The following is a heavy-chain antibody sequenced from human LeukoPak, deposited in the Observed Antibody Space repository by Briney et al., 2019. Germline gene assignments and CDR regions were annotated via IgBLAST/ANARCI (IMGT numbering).Heavy chain of an antibody. CDR1: GYTFTDYY. CDR2: INPNSGDT. V-gene: IGHV1-2*02. J-gene: IGHJ4*02. Sequence: GASVKVSCKASGYTFTDYYLHWVRQAPGQGFEWMGWINPNSGDTNCAQKFQGRVTMTRDTSISTAHMEMSRLRSDDTAVYYCARANFLYCSSTTCLFDYWGQGTLVTVS. D-gene: IGHD2-2*01. CDR3: ARANFLYCSSTTCLFDY.